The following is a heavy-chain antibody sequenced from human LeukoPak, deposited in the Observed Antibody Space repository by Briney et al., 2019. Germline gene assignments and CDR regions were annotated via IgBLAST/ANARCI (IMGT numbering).Heavy chain of an antibody. J-gene: IGHJ4*02. V-gene: IGHV3-30-3*01. CDR1: GFTFSSYA. CDR3: ASWEGFMITFGGVIVPFDY. CDR2: ISYDGSNK. Sequence: GGSLRLSCAASGFTFSSYAMHWVRQAPGKGLEWVAVISYDGSNKYYADSVKGRFTISRDNSKNTLYLQMNSLRAEDTAVYYCASWEGFMITFGGVIVPFDYWGQGTLVTVSS. D-gene: IGHD3-16*02.